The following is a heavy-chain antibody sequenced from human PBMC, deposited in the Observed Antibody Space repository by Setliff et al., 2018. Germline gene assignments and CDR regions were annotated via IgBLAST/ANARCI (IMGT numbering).Heavy chain of an antibody. CDR2: ITSSGTTT. CDR3: ARDGYPGTS. J-gene: IGHJ5*02. V-gene: IGHV3-48*04. D-gene: IGHD2-2*03. CDR1: GFIFSNYR. Sequence: PGGSLRLSCSASGFIFSNYRMTWVRQAPGLGLEWVSYITSSGTTTFYTDSVKGRFAISRDNARNSLYLQMNSLRVEDTAVYYCARDGYPGTSWGQGTLVTVSS.